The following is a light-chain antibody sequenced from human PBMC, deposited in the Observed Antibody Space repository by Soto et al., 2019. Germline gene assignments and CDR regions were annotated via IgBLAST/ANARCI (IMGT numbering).Light chain of an antibody. Sequence: EIVLTQSPGTLSLSPGERATLSCRASQSVSTSYLAWYQQKPGQAPRLLIYGASSRATGIPDRFSGSGSGADFTLTISGLEPEDFAVYYCQQYGSVPVTFGGGIKVEIK. CDR2: GAS. J-gene: IGKJ4*02. CDR1: QSVSTSY. V-gene: IGKV3-20*01. CDR3: QQYGSVPVT.